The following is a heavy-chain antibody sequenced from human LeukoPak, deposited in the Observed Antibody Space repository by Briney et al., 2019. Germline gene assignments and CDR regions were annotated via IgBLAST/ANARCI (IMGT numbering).Heavy chain of an antibody. Sequence: GGSLRLSCAASGFTFSSYSMNWVRQAPGKGLEWVSYISSSSSTIYYADSVKGRFTISRDNAKNSLYLQMNSLRAEDTAVYYCARDGLAVAGGFDYWGQGTLVTVSS. CDR2: ISSSSSTI. J-gene: IGHJ4*02. CDR1: GFTFSSYS. CDR3: ARDGLAVAGGFDY. V-gene: IGHV3-48*04. D-gene: IGHD6-19*01.